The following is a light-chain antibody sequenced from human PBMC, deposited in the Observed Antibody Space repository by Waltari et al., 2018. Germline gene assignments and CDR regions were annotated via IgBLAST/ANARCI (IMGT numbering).Light chain of an antibody. J-gene: IGLJ3*02. CDR1: PLGQKH. Sequence: YDLTQSPSLSVSPGQTASITCSADPLGQKHASWYQLRPGQSPLLVIYDDSRRPSGIPARFSGSNSGNTATLTITGTQSMDEADYYCQASDGVAVVFGGGTQLTVL. V-gene: IGLV3-1*01. CDR3: QASDGVAVV. CDR2: DDS.